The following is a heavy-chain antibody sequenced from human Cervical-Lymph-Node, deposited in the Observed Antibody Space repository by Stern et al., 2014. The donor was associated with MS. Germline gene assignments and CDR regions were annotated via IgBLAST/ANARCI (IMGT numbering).Heavy chain of an antibody. CDR3: AKDINLRGTYYFDY. Sequence: VQLVESGGGLVQPGRSLRLSCAASGFTFDDYAMHWVRHAPGKGLAWVSGLSWNSGNIGYSDSVKGRFTISRDNAKNSLYLQMNSLRAEDTALYYCAKDINLRGTYYFDYWGQGTLVTVSS. CDR1: GFTFDDYA. D-gene: IGHD2-15*01. J-gene: IGHJ4*02. V-gene: IGHV3-9*01. CDR2: LSWNSGNI.